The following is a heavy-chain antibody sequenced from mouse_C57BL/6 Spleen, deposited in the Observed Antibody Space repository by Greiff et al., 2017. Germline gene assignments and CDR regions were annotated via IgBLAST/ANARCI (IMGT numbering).Heavy chain of an antibody. Sequence: QVQLQQPGAELVKPGASVKLSCKASGYTFTSYWMHWVKQRPGRGLEWIGRIDPNSGGTKYNEKFKSKATLTVDKPSSTAYMPLSSLTSEDSAVYYCARQTAQATFAYWGQGTLVTVSA. CDR1: GYTFTSYW. D-gene: IGHD3-2*02. V-gene: IGHV1-72*01. CDR2: IDPNSGGT. J-gene: IGHJ3*01. CDR3: ARQTAQATFAY.